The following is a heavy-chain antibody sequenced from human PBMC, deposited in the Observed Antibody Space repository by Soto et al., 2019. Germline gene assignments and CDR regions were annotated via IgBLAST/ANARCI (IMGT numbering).Heavy chain of an antibody. CDR1: GFTFSSYD. Sequence: GGSLRLSCAASGFTFSSYDMSWVRQAPGKGLEWVSTISGSGGSTYYADSVKGRFTISRDNSKNTLYLQMNSLRAEDTAVYYCARVLQGSSWYLNYWGQGTLVTVSS. CDR3: ARVLQGSSWYLNY. J-gene: IGHJ4*02. CDR2: ISGSGGST. V-gene: IGHV3-23*01. D-gene: IGHD6-13*01.